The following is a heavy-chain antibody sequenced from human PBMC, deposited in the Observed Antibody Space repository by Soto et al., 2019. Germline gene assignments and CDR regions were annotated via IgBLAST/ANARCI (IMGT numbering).Heavy chain of an antibody. Sequence: GGSLRLSCAASGFTFSSYALNWVRQAPGKGLKWVSGIIGSGGSTNYADSVKGRFTISRDNSKNTLYLQMNSLRAEDTAVYYCAKAKYSSGSRGAFDIWGQGTMVTVSS. V-gene: IGHV3-23*01. CDR3: AKAKYSSGSRGAFDI. J-gene: IGHJ3*02. CDR1: GFTFSSYA. D-gene: IGHD6-19*01. CDR2: IIGSGGST.